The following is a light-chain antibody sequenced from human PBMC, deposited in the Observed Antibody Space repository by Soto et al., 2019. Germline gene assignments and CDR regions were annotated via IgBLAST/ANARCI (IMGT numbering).Light chain of an antibody. CDR2: DAS. V-gene: IGKV3-11*01. CDR1: HSFSSY. Sequence: ENVLTQSPATLSLSPGERATLSCMASHSFSSYVAWYQQKPGQAPRLLIYDASNRATGIPARFSGSGSGTDFTLTISSLEPEDFAVYYCQQRSNWPPRITFGQGTRLDIK. CDR3: QQRSNWPPRIT. J-gene: IGKJ5*01.